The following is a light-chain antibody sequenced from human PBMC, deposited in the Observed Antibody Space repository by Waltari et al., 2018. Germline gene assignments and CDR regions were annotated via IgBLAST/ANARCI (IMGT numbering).Light chain of an antibody. V-gene: IGLV2-14*01. CDR2: EVY. CDR3: NSYTSSTTQV. J-gene: IGLJ1*01. Sequence: QSALTQPASVSGSPGQSITISCTGTSSDVGAYNYVSWYQQPPGKAPKLMIYEVYTRPTGVSHRFSGSKSGNTASLTISGLQAEDEADYYCNSYTSSTTQVFGTGTKVTVL. CDR1: SSDVGAYNY.